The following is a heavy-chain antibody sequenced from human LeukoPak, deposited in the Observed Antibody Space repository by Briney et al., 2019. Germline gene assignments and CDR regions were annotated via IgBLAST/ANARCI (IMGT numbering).Heavy chain of an antibody. J-gene: IGHJ4*02. CDR1: GHIFIGHY. CDR2: INPNSGDT. Sequence: ASVKVSCKTSGHIFIGHYLHWVRPAPGQGLEWMGWINPNSGDTHYAQNFQGRVTMTRDTSISTAYIELNRLTSDDTAVYYCARHGKEAVAGTGAVPYWGQGTLVTVSS. CDR3: ARHGKEAVAGTGAVPY. V-gene: IGHV1-2*02. D-gene: IGHD6-19*01.